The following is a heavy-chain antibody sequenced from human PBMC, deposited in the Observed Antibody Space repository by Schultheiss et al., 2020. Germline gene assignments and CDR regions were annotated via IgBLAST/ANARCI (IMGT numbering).Heavy chain of an antibody. CDR3: AGSIAAAGKEFDY. J-gene: IGHJ4*02. D-gene: IGHD6-13*01. CDR1: GFTFSSYW. CDR2: INSDGSST. V-gene: IGHV3-74*01. Sequence: GESLKISCAASGFTFSSYWMHWVRQAPGKGLVWVSRINSDGSSTSYADSVKGRFTISRDNAKNSLYLQMNSLRAEDTAVYYCAGSIAAAGKEFDYWGQGTLVTVSS.